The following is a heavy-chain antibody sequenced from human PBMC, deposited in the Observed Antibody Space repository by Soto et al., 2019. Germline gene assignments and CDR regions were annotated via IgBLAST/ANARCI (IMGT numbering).Heavy chain of an antibody. V-gene: IGHV1-3*05. D-gene: IGHD6-19*01. CDR3: ARAVAVPADFDY. CDR1: GYTLTGYA. J-gene: IGHJ4*02. Sequence: QVQLVQSGAEEKKPGASVQVSCKASGYTLTGYAMHWVRQAPGQRLEWMGWINAGNGNTKYSQKFQGRVTITRDTSASTAYMELSSLRSEDTGVFYCARAVAVPADFDYWGQGTLVTVSS. CDR2: INAGNGNT.